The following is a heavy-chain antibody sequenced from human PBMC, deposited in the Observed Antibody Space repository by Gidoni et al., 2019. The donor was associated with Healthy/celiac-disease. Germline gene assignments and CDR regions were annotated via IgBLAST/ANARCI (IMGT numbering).Heavy chain of an antibody. CDR2: ISSSSSTI. CDR3: ARARAGGNSPVDY. V-gene: IGHV3-48*01. J-gene: IGHJ4*02. D-gene: IGHD4-4*01. Sequence: EVQLVESGGGLVQPGGSLRLSCAASGFTFSSYSMNWVRQAPGKGLAWVAYISSSSSTIYYADSVKGRFTISRDNAKNSLYLQMNSLRAEDTAVYYCARARAGGNSPVDYWGQGTLVTVSS. CDR1: GFTFSSYS.